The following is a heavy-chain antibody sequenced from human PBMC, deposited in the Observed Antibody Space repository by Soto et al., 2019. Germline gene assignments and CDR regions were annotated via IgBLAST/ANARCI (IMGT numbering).Heavy chain of an antibody. CDR1: GGSISSGGYS. J-gene: IGHJ5*02. V-gene: IGHV4-30-2*01. CDR2: IYHSGST. CDR3: ARYWNYWFDP. Sequence: QLQLQESGSGLVKPSQTLSLTCAVSGGSISSGGYSWSCIRQPRGKGLEWIGHIYHSGSTYHNPSLKSRVNMSVDRSNNQFSLELSSVTAADTAVYYCARYWNYWFDPWGQGTLVTVSS. D-gene: IGHD1-7*01.